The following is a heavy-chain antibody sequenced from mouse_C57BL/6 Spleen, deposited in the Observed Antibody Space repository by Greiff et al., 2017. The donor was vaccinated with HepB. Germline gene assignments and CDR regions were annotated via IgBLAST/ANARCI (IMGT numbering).Heavy chain of an antibody. J-gene: IGHJ2*01. CDR1: GYTFTSYW. CDR3: AKGSHGNYVRNYFDY. CDR2: INPSNGGT. D-gene: IGHD2-1*01. Sequence: QVQLQQPGTELVKPGASVKLSCKASGYTFTSYWMHWVKQRPGQGLEWIGNINPSNGGTNYNEKFKSKATLTVDKSSSTAYMQLSSLTSEDSAVYYCAKGSHGNYVRNYFDYWGQGTTLTVSS. V-gene: IGHV1-53*01.